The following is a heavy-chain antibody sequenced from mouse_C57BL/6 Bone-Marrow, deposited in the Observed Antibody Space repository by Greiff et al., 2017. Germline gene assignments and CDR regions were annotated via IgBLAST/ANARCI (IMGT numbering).Heavy chain of an antibody. CDR3: ARELRRTY. D-gene: IGHD3-2*02. CDR2: IYPGSGST. J-gene: IGHJ3*01. Sequence: QVHVKQPGAELVKPGASVKMSCKASGYTFTSYWITWVKQRPGQGLEWIGDIYPGSGSTNYNEKFKSKATLTVDTTSSTAYMQLSSLTSEDSAVDYYARELRRTYWGQGTLVTVSA. CDR1: GYTFTSYW. V-gene: IGHV1-55*01.